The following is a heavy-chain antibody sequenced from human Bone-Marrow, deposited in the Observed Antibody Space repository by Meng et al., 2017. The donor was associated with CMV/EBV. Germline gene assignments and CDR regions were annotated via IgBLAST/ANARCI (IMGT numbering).Heavy chain of an antibody. Sequence: SVKVSCQASGGTFSSYTISWVRQAPGQGLEWMGRIIPILGIANYAQKFQGRVTITADKSTSTAYMELSSLRSEDTAVYYCARGLSYSSSWYYYWGQGTLVTVSS. CDR3: ARGLSYSSSWYYY. D-gene: IGHD6-13*01. CDR2: IIPILGIA. J-gene: IGHJ4*02. V-gene: IGHV1-69*02. CDR1: GGTFSSYT.